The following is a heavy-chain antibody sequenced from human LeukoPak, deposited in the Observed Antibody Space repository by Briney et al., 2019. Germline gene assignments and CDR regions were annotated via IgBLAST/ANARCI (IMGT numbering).Heavy chain of an antibody. D-gene: IGHD6-13*01. V-gene: IGHV4-39*01. CDR2: IYYSGST. J-gene: IGHJ5*02. CDR3: ARSNSYSSGWYKGWFDP. CDR1: GGSISSSSYY. Sequence: SETLSLTCTVSGGSISSSSYYWGWIRQPPGKGLEWIGSIYYSGSTYYNPSLKSRVTISVDTSKNQFSLKLSSVTAADTAVYYCARSNSYSSGWYKGWFDPWGQGTLVTVSS.